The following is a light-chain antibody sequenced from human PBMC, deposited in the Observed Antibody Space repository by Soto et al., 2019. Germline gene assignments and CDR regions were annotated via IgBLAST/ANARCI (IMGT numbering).Light chain of an antibody. V-gene: IGKV1-5*01. J-gene: IGKJ5*01. CDR1: QSISSW. Sequence: DIQMTQSPSTLSGSVGDRVTITCRASQSISSWLAWYQQKPGKAPKLLIYDASSLESGVPSRFSGIGSGTEFTLSNDSLQPDQFATYYCQQYHTSSITFGQGTRLQI. CDR2: DAS. CDR3: QQYHTSSIT.